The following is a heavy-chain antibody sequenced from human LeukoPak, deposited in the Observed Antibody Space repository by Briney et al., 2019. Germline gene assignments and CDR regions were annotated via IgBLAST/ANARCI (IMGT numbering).Heavy chain of an antibody. D-gene: IGHD3-22*01. CDR2: IIPIFGTA. J-gene: IGHJ5*02. CDR1: GGIFSSYA. V-gene: IGHV1-69*13. CDR3: ARLGPFYDSSSYGDYNWFDP. Sequence: ASVKVSCKASGGIFSSYAISWVRQAPGQGLEWMGGIIPIFGTANYAQKFQGRVTITADESTSTAYMELSSLGSEDTAVYYCARLGPFYDSSSYGDYNWFDPWGQGTLVTVSS.